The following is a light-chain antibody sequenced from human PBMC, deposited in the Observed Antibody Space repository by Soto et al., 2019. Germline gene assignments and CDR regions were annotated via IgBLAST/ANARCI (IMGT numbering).Light chain of an antibody. CDR1: QSISHSSNNKNK. J-gene: IGKJ1*01. CDR3: HQYYDTAWA. V-gene: IGKV4-1*01. Sequence: DIVMTQSPDSLAVSLGERATINCKSSQSISHSSNNKNKLAWYQQKPGQPPKLLISWASIRESGVPDRFSGSGAWTDFTLTISSLQAEDVAVYFCHQYYDTAWAFDQGTKVEIK. CDR2: WAS.